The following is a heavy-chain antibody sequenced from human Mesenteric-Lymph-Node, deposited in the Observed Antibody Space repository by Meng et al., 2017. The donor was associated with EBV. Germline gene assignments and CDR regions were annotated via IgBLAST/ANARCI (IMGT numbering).Heavy chain of an antibody. J-gene: IGHJ5*02. V-gene: IGHV1-2*06. Sequence: QGQLEQSGAEVKKPGASVKVSCKASGYTFIGYYIHWVRQTPGQGLEWMGRINPNSGGTNYAQKFQGRVTMTRDTSISTTYMELSKLRSDDTAVYFCAREGLISAAGSFYPWGQGTLVTVSS. CDR1: GYTFIGYY. CDR2: INPNSGGT. CDR3: AREGLISAAGSFYP. D-gene: IGHD6-13*01.